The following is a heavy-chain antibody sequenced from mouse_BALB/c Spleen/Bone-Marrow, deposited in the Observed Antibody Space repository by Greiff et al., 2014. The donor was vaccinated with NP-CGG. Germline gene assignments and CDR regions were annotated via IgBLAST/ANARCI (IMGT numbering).Heavy chain of an antibody. J-gene: IGHJ1*01. CDR3: VRSRLRDWYFDV. CDR1: GNTFTSYD. Sequence: VQLQQSGVELVKPGASVKLSCKASGNTFTSYDINWVRQRPEQGLEWIGWIFPGDSTNKYNEKFKGKATLTTDKSSSTVHMQLSRLTSEDSAVYFCVRSRLRDWYFDVWGAGTTVTISS. V-gene: IGHV1-85*01. CDR2: IFPGDSTN. D-gene: IGHD1-2*01.